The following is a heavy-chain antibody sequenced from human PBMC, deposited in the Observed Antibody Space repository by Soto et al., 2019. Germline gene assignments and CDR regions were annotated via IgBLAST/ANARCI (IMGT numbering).Heavy chain of an antibody. CDR2: IYHSGST. J-gene: IGHJ4*02. Sequence: SETLSLTCTVSGGSISSSSYHWGWIRQPPGKGLEWIGYIYHSGSTYYNPSLKSRVTISVDRSKNQFSLKLSSVTAADTAVYYCARRWGRSFDYWGQGTLVTVSS. CDR1: GGSISSSSYH. D-gene: IGHD2-15*01. V-gene: IGHV4-30-2*01. CDR3: ARRWGRSFDY.